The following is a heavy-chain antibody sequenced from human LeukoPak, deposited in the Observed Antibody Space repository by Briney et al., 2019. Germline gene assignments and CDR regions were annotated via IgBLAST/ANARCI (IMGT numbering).Heavy chain of an antibody. V-gene: IGHV4-38-2*01. CDR2: IYHSGST. D-gene: IGHD6-13*01. CDR3: ARINRQQLVLDY. Sequence: PSETLSLTCAVSGYSISSGYYWGWIRQPPGKGLEWIGSIYHSGSTYYNPSLKSRVTISVDTSKNQFSLKLRSVTAADTAVYYCARINRQQLVLDYWGQGTLVTVSS. J-gene: IGHJ4*02. CDR1: GYSISSGYY.